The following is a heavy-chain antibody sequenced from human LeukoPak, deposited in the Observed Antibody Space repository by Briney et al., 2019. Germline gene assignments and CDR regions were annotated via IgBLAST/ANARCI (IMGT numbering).Heavy chain of an antibody. CDR2: IKQDASET. D-gene: IGHD1-14*01. V-gene: IGHV3-7*01. CDR1: GFTFRSYW. CDR3: VRGSSNTGFAY. Sequence: GGSLRLSCAASGFTFRSYWMTWVRQSPGKGLEWVANIKQDASETYYVDSVKGRFTISRDNAKNSLYLQMNSLRAEDTAIYYCVRGSSNTGFAYWGQGTLVTVSS. J-gene: IGHJ4*02.